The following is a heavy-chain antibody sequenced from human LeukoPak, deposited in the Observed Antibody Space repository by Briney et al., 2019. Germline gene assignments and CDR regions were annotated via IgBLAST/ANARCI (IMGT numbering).Heavy chain of an antibody. Sequence: GGSLRLSCAASGFTFSSYGMHWVRQAPGKGLEWVAAIWYGGSNKYYADSVKGRFTISRDNSKNTLYLQMNSLRAEDTAVYYCAKGVLRRNDYESDYDYWGQGTLVTVSS. CDR2: IWYGGSNK. D-gene: IGHD4/OR15-4a*01. CDR1: GFTFSSYG. J-gene: IGHJ4*02. CDR3: AKGVLRRNDYESDYDY. V-gene: IGHV3-33*06.